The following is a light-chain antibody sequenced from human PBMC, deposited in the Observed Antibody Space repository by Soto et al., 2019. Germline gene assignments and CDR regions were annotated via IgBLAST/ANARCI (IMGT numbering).Light chain of an antibody. Sequence: DIPLTPSPSTLSASVGDRVTINFRASQTINSWLAWYQQKPGKAPKLLVYAASSLQSGVPSRFTGSGSGTDFTLTISSLQPEDFATYFCQQSYTTPITFGQGTRLEIK. CDR3: QQSYTTPIT. CDR2: AAS. CDR1: QTINSW. V-gene: IGKV1-39*01. J-gene: IGKJ5*01.